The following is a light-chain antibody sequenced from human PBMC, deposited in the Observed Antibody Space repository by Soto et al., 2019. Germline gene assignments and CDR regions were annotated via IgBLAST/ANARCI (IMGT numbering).Light chain of an antibody. CDR1: QSISSY. V-gene: IGKV1-39*01. Sequence: DIQMTQSPSSLSASVGDRVTITCRASQSISSYLNWYQQKPGKVPKLLIYAASSLQSGVPSRFSASGSGTDFTLIISKVEPEDFAVYYCHQSGVSPPITFGQGTRLEI. CDR3: HQSGVSPPIT. CDR2: AAS. J-gene: IGKJ5*01.